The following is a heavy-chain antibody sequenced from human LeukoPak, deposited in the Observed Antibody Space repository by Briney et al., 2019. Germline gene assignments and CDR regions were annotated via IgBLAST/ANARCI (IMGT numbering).Heavy chain of an antibody. Sequence: SETLSLTCAVYGGSFSGYYWSWIRQPPGKGLEWIGEINHSGSTNYNPSLKSRVTISVDTSKNQFSLKLSSVTAADTAVYYCARGWSGTARRKEQARGGFDCWGQGTLVTVSS. D-gene: IGHD6-6*01. CDR3: ARGWSGTARRKEQARGGFDC. CDR1: GGSFSGYY. J-gene: IGHJ4*02. V-gene: IGHV4-34*01. CDR2: INHSGST.